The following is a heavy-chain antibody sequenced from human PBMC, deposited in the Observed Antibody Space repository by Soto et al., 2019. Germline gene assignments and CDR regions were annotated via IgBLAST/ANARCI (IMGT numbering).Heavy chain of an antibody. J-gene: IGHJ4*02. V-gene: IGHV4-30-4*01. D-gene: IGHD3-3*01. Sequence: PSETLSLTCTVSGGSISSGDYYWSWIRQPPGKGLEWIGYIYYSGSTYYNPSLKSRVTISVDTSKNQFSLKLSSVTAADTAVYYCARVTENYDFWSGYYFDYWGQGTLVTVSS. CDR1: GGSISSGDYY. CDR2: IYYSGST. CDR3: ARVTENYDFWSGYYFDY.